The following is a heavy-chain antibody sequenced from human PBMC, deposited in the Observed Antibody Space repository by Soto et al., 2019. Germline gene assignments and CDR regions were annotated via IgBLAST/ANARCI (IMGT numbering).Heavy chain of an antibody. CDR1: GYTFTSYD. D-gene: IGHD3-3*01. V-gene: IGHV1-8*01. Sequence: ASVTVSCKASGYTFTSYDINWVRQATGQGLEWMGWMNPNSGNTRYAQKFQGRATMTRHTSISPAYMELSSLRSEDTAVYYCARMGETYYDFWSGFGRGYYMDVWGKGTTVTVSS. CDR3: ARMGETYYDFWSGFGRGYYMDV. CDR2: MNPNSGNT. J-gene: IGHJ6*03.